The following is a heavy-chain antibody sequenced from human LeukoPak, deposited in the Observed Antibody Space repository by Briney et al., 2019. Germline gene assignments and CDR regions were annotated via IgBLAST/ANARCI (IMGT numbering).Heavy chain of an antibody. J-gene: IGHJ4*02. V-gene: IGHV3-9*01. D-gene: IGHD5-18*01. CDR3: AKELRGYSYGLPFDY. CDR2: ISWNSGSI. Sequence: GGSLRLSCAASGFTFDDYAMHWVRQAPGKGLEWVSGISWNSGSIGYADSVKGRFTISRDNAKNSLYLQMNSLRAEDTALYYCAKELRGYSYGLPFDYWGQGTLVTVSP. CDR1: GFTFDDYA.